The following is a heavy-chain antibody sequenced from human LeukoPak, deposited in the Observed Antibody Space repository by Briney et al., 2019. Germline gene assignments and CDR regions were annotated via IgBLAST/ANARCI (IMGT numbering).Heavy chain of an antibody. CDR1: GFTVSSNY. CDR3: AGRITMVRGGALDV. J-gene: IGHJ6*02. V-gene: IGHV3-53*01. CDR2: IYSGGST. Sequence: GGSLRLSCAASGFTVSSNYMSWVRQAPGKGLEWVSVIYSGGSTYYADSVKGRFTISRDNSKNTLYLQMNSLRAEDTAVYYCAGRITMVRGGALDVWGQGTTVTVSS. D-gene: IGHD3-10*01.